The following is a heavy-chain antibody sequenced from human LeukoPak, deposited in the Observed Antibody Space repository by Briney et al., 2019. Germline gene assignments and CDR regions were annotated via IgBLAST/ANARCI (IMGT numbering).Heavy chain of an antibody. Sequence: SETLSLTCAVYDGSFSGSYCTWIRQPPGKGLEWIGEINHSGSANYNPSLKSRVTILLDTSKNQFSLNLSSVTAADTAVYYCARLGYDYVWGSYRPYYYYYYMDVWGKGTTVTISS. CDR1: DGSFSGSY. CDR3: ARLGYDYVWGSYRPYYYYYYMDV. J-gene: IGHJ6*03. V-gene: IGHV4-34*01. CDR2: INHSGSA. D-gene: IGHD3-16*02.